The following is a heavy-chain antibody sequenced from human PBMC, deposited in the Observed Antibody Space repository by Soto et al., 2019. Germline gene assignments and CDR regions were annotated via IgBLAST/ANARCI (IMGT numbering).Heavy chain of an antibody. J-gene: IGHJ4*02. CDR3: ARGKGLAARDYFDY. CDR2: INHSGST. V-gene: IGHV4-34*01. CDR1: GGSFSGYY. D-gene: IGHD6-6*01. Sequence: SETLSLTCAVYGGSFSGYYWSWIRQPPGKGLEWIGEINHSGSTNYNPSLKSRVTISVDTSKNQFSLKLSSVTAADTAVYYCARGKGLAARDYFDYWGQGXLVTVYS.